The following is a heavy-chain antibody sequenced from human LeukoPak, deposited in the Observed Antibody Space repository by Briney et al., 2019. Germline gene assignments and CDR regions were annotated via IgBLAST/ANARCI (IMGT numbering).Heavy chain of an antibody. Sequence: ASVKVSCKASGYTFTSYAINWVRQAPGQGLEWMGWMNPNSGNTGYAKKFQGRVTMTRNTSISTPYMEPSSLRSEDKAVYYCARGPLFDGWGQGTLVTV. V-gene: IGHV1-8*01. J-gene: IGHJ5*02. CDR1: GYTFTSYA. CDR2: MNPNSGNT. CDR3: ARGPLFDG.